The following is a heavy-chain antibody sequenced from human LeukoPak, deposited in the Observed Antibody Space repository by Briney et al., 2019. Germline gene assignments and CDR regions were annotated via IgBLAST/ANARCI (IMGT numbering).Heavy chain of an antibody. Sequence: GASVKVSCKASGYTFTGHYMHWVRQAPGQGLEWMGWINPNNGGTNYAQTFQGRVTMTRDTSISTAYMELSRLRSDDTAVYYCARGYALYSGRYIDFDYWGQGTLVTVSS. J-gene: IGHJ4*02. CDR3: ARGYALYSGRYIDFDY. CDR2: INPNNGGT. V-gene: IGHV1-2*02. CDR1: GYTFTGHY. D-gene: IGHD1-26*01.